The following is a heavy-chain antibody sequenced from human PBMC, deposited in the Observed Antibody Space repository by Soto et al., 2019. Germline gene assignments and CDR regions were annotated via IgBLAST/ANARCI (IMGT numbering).Heavy chain of an antibody. Sequence: PSETLSLTFAVSGGSISIGGYSWSLIRQPPXKGLEWIGYIYHSGSTYYNTSITSRVTTSPERSKNQFSMKLSSVTAADTAAYSCAREAYYYDSTGYEYYFEYWAQGTLLTV. CDR2: IYHSGST. J-gene: IGHJ4*02. CDR3: AREAYYYDSTGYEYYFEY. V-gene: IGHV4-30-2*01. D-gene: IGHD3-22*01. CDR1: GGSISIGGYS.